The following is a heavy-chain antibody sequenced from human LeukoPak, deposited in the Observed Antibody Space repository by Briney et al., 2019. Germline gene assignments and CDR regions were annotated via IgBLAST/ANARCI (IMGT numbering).Heavy chain of an antibody. V-gene: IGHV4-34*01. CDR2: INHSGST. CDR1: GGSFSGYY. D-gene: IGHD2-15*01. Sequence: SETLSLTCAVYGGSFSGYYWSWTRQPPGKGLEWIGEINHSGSTNYNPSLKSRVTISVDTSKNQFSLKLSSVTAADTAVYYCARCVVVVAAVDAFDIWGQGTMVTVSS. CDR3: ARCVVVVAAVDAFDI. J-gene: IGHJ3*02.